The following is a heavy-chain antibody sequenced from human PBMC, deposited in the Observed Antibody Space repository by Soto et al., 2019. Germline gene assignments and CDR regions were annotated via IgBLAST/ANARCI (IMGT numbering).Heavy chain of an antibody. D-gene: IGHD3-10*01. V-gene: IGHV3-23*01. CDR3: AKESGPSKPYFYAS. Sequence: GSLRLSCAAPGFTFSSYAMSWVRQAPGKGLEWVSAITGSGGDTYYADSVKGRFTLSRDNSKYTLYLEMNSLRAEDTAVYYCAKESGPSKPYFYASWTRGALVTGSS. J-gene: IGHJ5*02. CDR2: ITGSGGDT. CDR1: GFTFSSYA.